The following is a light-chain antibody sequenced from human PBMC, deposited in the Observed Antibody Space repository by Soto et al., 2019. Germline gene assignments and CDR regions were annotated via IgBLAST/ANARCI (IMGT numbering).Light chain of an antibody. J-gene: IGLJ1*01. V-gene: IGLV1-51*01. CDR2: DNN. CDR3: GTWDSSLSAGPYV. CDR1: SSNIGNNY. Sequence: QSVLTQPPSWSAAPGQKVTISCSGSSSNIGNNYVSWYQQLPGTAPKLLIYDNNKRPSGIPDRFSGSKSGTSATLGITGLQTGDEADYYCGTWDSSLSAGPYVFGTGTKLTVL.